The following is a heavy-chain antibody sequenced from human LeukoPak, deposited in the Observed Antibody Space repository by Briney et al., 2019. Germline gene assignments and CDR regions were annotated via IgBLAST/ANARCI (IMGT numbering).Heavy chain of an antibody. V-gene: IGHV3-74*01. CDR3: AKDGGVWFGESNDY. D-gene: IGHD3-10*01. CDR2: IKSDGSST. J-gene: IGHJ4*02. CDR1: GFTFSNHW. Sequence: GGSLRLSCAASGFTFSNHWMHWVRQAPGKGLVWVSRIKSDGSSTAYADSVEGRFTISRDNAKNTLYLQMNSLRVEDTAVYYCAKDGGVWFGESNDYWGQGTLVTVSS.